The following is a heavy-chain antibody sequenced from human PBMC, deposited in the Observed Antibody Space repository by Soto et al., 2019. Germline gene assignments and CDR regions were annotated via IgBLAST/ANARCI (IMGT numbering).Heavy chain of an antibody. CDR2: IYRDGTT. D-gene: IGHD6-19*01. Sequence: GGSLRLSCAASGFIVRTDYMTWVRQPPGKGLEWVSVIYRDGTTYHADSVKGRFTISRDNSKNTLYLQMNSLRAEDTAVYYCAKGVPGIAVAGTGYFQHWGQGTLVTVSS. V-gene: IGHV3-53*01. CDR1: GFIVRTDY. J-gene: IGHJ1*01. CDR3: AKGVPGIAVAGTGYFQH.